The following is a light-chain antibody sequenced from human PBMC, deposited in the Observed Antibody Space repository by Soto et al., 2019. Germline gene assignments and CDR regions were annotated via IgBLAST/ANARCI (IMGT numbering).Light chain of an antibody. CDR2: DVS. V-gene: IGLV2-11*01. J-gene: IGLJ1*01. CDR3: CSFAGSNSFA. CDR1: RSDVGGYNY. Sequence: QSALTQPRSVSGSPGQSVTISCTGTRSDVGGYNYVSWYQQHPSKAPKFMIYDVSKRPSGVPDRFSGSKSGNTASLTISGLQAEDEADYYCCSFAGSNSFAFGTGTKLTVL.